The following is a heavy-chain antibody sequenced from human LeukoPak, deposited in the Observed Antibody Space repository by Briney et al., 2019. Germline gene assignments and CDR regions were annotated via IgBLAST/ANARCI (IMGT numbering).Heavy chain of an antibody. J-gene: IGHJ4*02. CDR2: ITSSSSKM. CDR1: GFIFSDLY. CDR3: ARRIVAAGGYFDS. D-gene: IGHD5-12*01. V-gene: IGHV3-11*01. Sequence: GGSLRLSCAASGFIFSDLYMSWIRQAPGKGLEWISYITSSSSKMFYADSVKGRFTISRDNSKNSLFLQMDSLRVEDTAVYYCARRIVAAGGYFDSWGQGILVIVSS.